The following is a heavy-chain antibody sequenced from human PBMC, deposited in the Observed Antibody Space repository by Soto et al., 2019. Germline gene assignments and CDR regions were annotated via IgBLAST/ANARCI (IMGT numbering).Heavy chain of an antibody. Sequence: SETLSLTCNVSGGSISSGGYYWSWIRQYPGKGLEWIGYISYTGSTSYNPSLKNRIAISGVTSMNHLYLQLSSVTAADTAVYYCASGPHYYDSSGYFEPWGQGTLVTVSS. D-gene: IGHD3-22*01. CDR1: GGSISSGGYY. J-gene: IGHJ5*02. CDR2: ISYTGST. CDR3: ASGPHYYDSSGYFEP. V-gene: IGHV4-31*03.